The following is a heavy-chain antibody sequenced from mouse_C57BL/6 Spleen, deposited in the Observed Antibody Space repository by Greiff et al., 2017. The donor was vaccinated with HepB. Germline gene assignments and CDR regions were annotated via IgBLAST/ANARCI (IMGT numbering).Heavy chain of an antibody. V-gene: IGHV1-81*01. CDR2: IYPRSGNT. CDR1: GYTFTSYG. Sequence: VQLQQSGAELARPGASVKLSCKASGYTFTSYGISWVKQRTGQGLEWIGEIYPRSGNTYYNEKFKGKATLTAEKCSSTAYMELRSLTSEDSAVYFCARGDYGSSLYYAMDYWGQGTSVTVSS. J-gene: IGHJ4*01. D-gene: IGHD1-1*01. CDR3: ARGDYGSSLYYAMDY.